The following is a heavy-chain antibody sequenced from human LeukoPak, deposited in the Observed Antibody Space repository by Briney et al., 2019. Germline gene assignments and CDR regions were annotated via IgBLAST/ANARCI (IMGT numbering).Heavy chain of an antibody. Sequence: GGSLRLSCAASGFTFSDYYMSWIRQAPGKGLEWVSYISSSSSYKNYADSVKGRFTISRDNAKSSLYLQMNSLRAEDTAVYYCAREVIAAAGTCWFDPWGQGTLVTVSS. V-gene: IGHV3-11*05. D-gene: IGHD6-13*01. J-gene: IGHJ5*02. CDR1: GFTFSDYY. CDR2: ISSSSSYK. CDR3: AREVIAAAGTCWFDP.